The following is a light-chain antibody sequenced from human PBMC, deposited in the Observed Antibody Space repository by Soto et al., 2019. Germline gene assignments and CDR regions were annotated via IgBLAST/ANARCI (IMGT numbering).Light chain of an antibody. Sequence: DIVMTQSPLSLPVTPGEPASISCRSSQSLLHSNGYNYLDWYLQKPGQSPQLLIYLGSNRASGVPDRFSSSGSGTDFTLKISRVEADDVGVYYCMQGLQAWTFGQGTKVEIK. J-gene: IGKJ1*01. CDR3: MQGLQAWT. CDR2: LGS. CDR1: QSLLHSNGYNY. V-gene: IGKV2-28*01.